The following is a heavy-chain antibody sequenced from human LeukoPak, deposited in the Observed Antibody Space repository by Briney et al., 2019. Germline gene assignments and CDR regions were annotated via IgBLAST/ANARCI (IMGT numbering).Heavy chain of an antibody. J-gene: IGHJ4*02. CDR3: ARSCNCSGGSCYIDY. D-gene: IGHD2-15*01. CDR1: GGSFSGYY. Sequence: SETLSLTCAVYGGSFSGYYWSWIRQPPGKGLEWIGEINHSGSTNYNPSLKSRVTISVDTSKNQFSLKLSSVTAADTAVYYCARSCNCSGGSCYIDYWGQGTLVTVSS. CDR2: INHSGST. V-gene: IGHV4-34*01.